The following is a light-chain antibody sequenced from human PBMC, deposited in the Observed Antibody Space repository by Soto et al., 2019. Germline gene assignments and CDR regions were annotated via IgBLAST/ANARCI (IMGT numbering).Light chain of an antibody. CDR2: DTS. CDR1: QSVGSS. V-gene: IGKV3-11*01. CDR3: QQRSNWSLLT. Sequence: EIVLTQSPATLSLSPGERATLSCRASQSVGSSFAWYQQKPGQAPRLLIHDTSNRATDIPARFSGSGSGTDFALTISSLEPEDFAFYYCQQRSNWSLLTFGGGTKVEI. J-gene: IGKJ4*01.